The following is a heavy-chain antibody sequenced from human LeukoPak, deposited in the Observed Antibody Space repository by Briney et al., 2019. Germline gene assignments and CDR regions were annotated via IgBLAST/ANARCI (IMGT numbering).Heavy chain of an antibody. CDR1: GFTFSSYG. CDR2: ISSSGSTI. D-gene: IGHD3-9*01. J-gene: IGHJ6*02. CDR3: ARPYYDILTGFFYYYGMDV. V-gene: IGHV3-48*04. Sequence: GGSLRLSCAASGFTFSSYGMHWVRQAPGKGLEWVSYISSSGSTIYYADSVKGRFTISRDNAKNSLYLQMNSLRAEDTAVYSCARPYYDILTGFFYYYGMDVWGQGTTVTVSS.